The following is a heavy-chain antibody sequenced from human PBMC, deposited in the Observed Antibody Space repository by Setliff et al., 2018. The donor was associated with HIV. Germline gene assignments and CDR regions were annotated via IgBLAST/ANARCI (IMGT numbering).Heavy chain of an antibody. J-gene: IGHJ4*02. CDR1: GYSFSNYA. CDR3: ARDLFALEIGGGWAVDY. CDR2: ININTGNP. Sequence: GASVKVSCKASGYSFSNYAMNWVRQAPGQGLEWMGWININTGNPTYAQGFTGRFVFSLDTSVSTAYLQISSLKAEDTAVYYCARDLFALEIGGGWAVDYWGQGTLVTVSS. V-gene: IGHV7-4-1*02. D-gene: IGHD3-10*01.